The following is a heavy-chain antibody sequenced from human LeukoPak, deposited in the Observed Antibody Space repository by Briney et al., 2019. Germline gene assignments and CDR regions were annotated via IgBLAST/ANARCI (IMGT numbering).Heavy chain of an antibody. J-gene: IGHJ2*01. CDR2: IYYSGST. D-gene: IGHD1-26*01. CDR3: ARAASSGYFDL. Sequence: SETLSLTCTVSGGSISSYYWSWIRQPPGKGLEWIGYIYYSGSTNYNPSLMSRVTISVDTSKNQFSLKLSSVTAADTAVYYCARAASSGYFDLWGRGTLVTVSS. V-gene: IGHV4-59*01. CDR1: GGSISSYY.